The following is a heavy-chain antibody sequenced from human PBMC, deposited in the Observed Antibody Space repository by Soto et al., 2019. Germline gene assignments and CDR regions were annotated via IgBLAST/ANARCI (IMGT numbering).Heavy chain of an antibody. D-gene: IGHD6-19*01. J-gene: IGHJ4*02. CDR1: GDSISPYY. CDR3: AREFTEIVDGHMPFSFDY. CDR2: TYITGDT. V-gene: IGHV4-4*07. Sequence: SETLSLTCSVSGDSISPYYWSWIRQSAGKGLEWIGRTYITGDTNYDPSLKSRLTLSLDTSKNLLSLKVRSVTAADTAVYYCAREFTEIVDGHMPFSFDYWGQGTPVTVSS.